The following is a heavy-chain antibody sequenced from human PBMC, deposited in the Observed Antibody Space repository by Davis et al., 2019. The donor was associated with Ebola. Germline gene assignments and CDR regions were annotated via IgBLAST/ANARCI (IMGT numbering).Heavy chain of an antibody. D-gene: IGHD6-13*01. CDR3: AIEAAAGTILFDY. CDR1: GGTFSSYA. Sequence: AASVKVSCKASGGTFSSYAISWVRQAPGQGLEWMGGIIPIFGTANYAQKFQGRVTITADDSTSTAYMELSSLRSEDTAVYYCAIEAAAGTILFDYWGQGTLVTVSS. J-gene: IGHJ4*02. CDR2: IIPIFGTA. V-gene: IGHV1-69*13.